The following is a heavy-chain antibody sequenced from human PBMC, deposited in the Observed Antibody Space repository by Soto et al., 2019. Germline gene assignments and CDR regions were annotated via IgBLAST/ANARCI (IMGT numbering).Heavy chain of an antibody. D-gene: IGHD3-22*01. J-gene: IGHJ4*02. CDR1: GGTLSSYA. CDR3: ASLVDSSGYYYFDY. Sequence: ASVKVSCKASGGTLSSYAISWVRQAPGQGLEWMGGIIPIFGTANYAQKFQGRVTITADKSTSTAYMELSSLRSEDTAVYYCASLVDSSGYYYFDYWGQGTLVTVSS. V-gene: IGHV1-69*06. CDR2: IIPIFGTA.